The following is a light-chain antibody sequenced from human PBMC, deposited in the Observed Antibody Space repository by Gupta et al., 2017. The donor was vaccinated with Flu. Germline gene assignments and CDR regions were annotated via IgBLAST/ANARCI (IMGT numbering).Light chain of an antibody. CDR3: SSYTSGSTLAVA. V-gene: IGLV2-14*01. J-gene: IGLJ2*01. CDR1: TSDVGGYNL. Sequence: QSALTQPASVSGSPGQSITISCTGTTSDVGGYNLVSWYQQRPGTAPKVMIYDVTNRPSGISNRFSGSKSGNTASLTISGLQAEDEADYYCSSYTSGSTLAVAFGGGTKLTVL. CDR2: DVT.